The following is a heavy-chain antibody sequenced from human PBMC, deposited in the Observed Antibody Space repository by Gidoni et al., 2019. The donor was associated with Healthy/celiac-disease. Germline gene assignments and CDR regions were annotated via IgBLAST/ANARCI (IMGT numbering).Heavy chain of an antibody. D-gene: IGHD3-3*01. CDR2: INPNSGGT. Sequence: QVQLVQPGAEVKKPGASVKVSCKASGYTFTGYYMHWVRQAPGQGLAWMGWINPNSGGTNYAQKFQGRVTMTRDTSISTAYMELSRLRSDDTAVYYCARALGLGVVTHYFDYWGQGTLVTVSS. V-gene: IGHV1-2*02. CDR1: GYTFTGYY. CDR3: ARALGLGVVTHYFDY. J-gene: IGHJ4*02.